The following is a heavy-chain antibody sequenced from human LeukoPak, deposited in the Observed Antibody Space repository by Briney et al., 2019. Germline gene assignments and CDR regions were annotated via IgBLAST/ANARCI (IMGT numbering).Heavy chain of an antibody. V-gene: IGHV1-18*01. Sequence: GASVKVSCKASGYTFTSYGISWVRQAPRQGLEWIGWINAYNGNTNYGRKLQGRVTMTTDTTTSTAYMELRSLRSDDTAVYYCARDAGKLSCSHWGQGTLVTVSS. D-gene: IGHD1-14*01. CDR1: GYTFTSYG. J-gene: IGHJ4*02. CDR3: ARDAGKLSCSH. CDR2: INAYNGNT.